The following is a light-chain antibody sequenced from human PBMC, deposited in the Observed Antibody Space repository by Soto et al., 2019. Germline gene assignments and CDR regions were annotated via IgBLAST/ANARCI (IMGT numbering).Light chain of an antibody. V-gene: IGKV1-9*01. Sequence: TQLTQSPSSLSASVGDRVTITCRASQGIRTYLAWYQQKAGKAPKLLIYAATTLQSGVPSRFSGSGSGTDFTLTISSLQPEDFATYYCQQLNSDPYTFGQGTKVDIK. J-gene: IGKJ2*01. CDR2: AAT. CDR1: QGIRTY. CDR3: QQLNSDPYT.